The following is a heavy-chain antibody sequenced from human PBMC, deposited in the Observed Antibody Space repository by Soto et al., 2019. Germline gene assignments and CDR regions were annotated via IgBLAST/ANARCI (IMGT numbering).Heavy chain of an antibody. CDR1: GGSISSGGYY. D-gene: IGHD2-2*01. J-gene: IGHJ3*02. CDR3: ARAPRGYQLLLHVDAFDI. V-gene: IGHV4-31*03. Sequence: QVQLQESGPGLVKPSQTLSLNCTVSGGSISSGGYYWSWIRQHPGKGLEWIGYIYYSGSTYYNPSLKSRVTMSVNTSKNQFSLKLSSVTAAETAVYYCARAPRGYQLLLHVDAFDIWGQGTMVTVSS. CDR2: IYYSGST.